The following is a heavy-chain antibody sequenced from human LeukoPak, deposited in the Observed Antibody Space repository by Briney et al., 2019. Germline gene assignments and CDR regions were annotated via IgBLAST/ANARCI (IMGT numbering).Heavy chain of an antibody. J-gene: IGHJ4*02. CDR2: ISSSSSTI. CDR3: QVVPAAIPPSYQDY. CDR1: GFTFSSYS. Sequence: PGGSLRLSCAASGFTFSSYSMNWVRQAPRKGLEWVSYISSSSSTIYYADSVKGRFTISRDNAKNSLYLQMNSLRAEDTAVYYCQVVPAAIPPSYQDYWGQGTLVTVSS. V-gene: IGHV3-48*04. D-gene: IGHD2-2*02.